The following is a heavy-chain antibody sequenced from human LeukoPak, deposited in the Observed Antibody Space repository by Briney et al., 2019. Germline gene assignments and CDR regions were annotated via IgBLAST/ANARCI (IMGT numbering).Heavy chain of an antibody. J-gene: IGHJ4*02. CDR2: IWYDGSNE. D-gene: IGHD3-22*01. Sequence: PGGSLRLSCAASSGLMFSSHGMHLVRQAPGKVLEWVAVIWYDGSNEYYADSVKGRFTISRDNSKNTLYLQMNSLRAEDTAVYYCARARNNYDSSGYSALDQWGQGTLVTVSS. CDR3: ARARNNYDSSGYSALDQ. CDR1: GLMFSSHG. V-gene: IGHV3-33*01.